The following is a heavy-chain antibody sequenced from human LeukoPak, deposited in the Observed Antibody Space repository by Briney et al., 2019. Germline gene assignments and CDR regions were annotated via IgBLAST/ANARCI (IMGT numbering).Heavy chain of an antibody. CDR1: GFTFGDYA. CDR2: IRSKAYGGTT. CDR3: TRDRDGSGSYEFDY. J-gene: IGHJ4*02. Sequence: GGSLRLSCTASGFTFGDYAMSWVRQAPGKGLGWVGFIRSKAYGGTTEYAASVKGRFTISRDDSKSIAYLQMNSLKTEDTAVYYCTRDRDGSGSYEFDYWGQGTLVTVSS. D-gene: IGHD3-10*01. V-gene: IGHV3-49*04.